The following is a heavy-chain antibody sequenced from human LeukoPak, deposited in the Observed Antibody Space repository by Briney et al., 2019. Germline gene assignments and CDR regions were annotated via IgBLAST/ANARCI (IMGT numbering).Heavy chain of an antibody. V-gene: IGHV3-20*04. CDR3: ARNTRSTEYYYGSGCYYYYYFDY. Sequence: PGGSLRLSCAASRLTFDDYGMSWLRQAPGKGLEWVSGINWNGGSTGYVDSVKGRFTISRDNAKNSLYLQMNSLRAEDTALYYCARNTRSTEYYYGSGCYYYYYFDYWGKGTLVTVSS. J-gene: IGHJ4*02. CDR2: INWNGGST. D-gene: IGHD3-10*01. CDR1: RLTFDDYG.